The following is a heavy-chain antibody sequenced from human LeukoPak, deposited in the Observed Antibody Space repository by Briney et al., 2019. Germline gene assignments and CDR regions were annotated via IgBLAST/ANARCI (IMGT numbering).Heavy chain of an antibody. J-gene: IGHJ5*02. CDR2: INHSGST. Sequence: SETLSLTCAVYGGSFSGYYWSWIRQPPGKGLEWIGEINHSGSTNYNPSLKSRVTISVDTSKNQFPLKLSSVTAADTAVYYCARGGYCSGGSCYGDRWFDPWGQGTLVTVSS. CDR3: ARGGYCSGGSCYGDRWFDP. V-gene: IGHV4-34*01. D-gene: IGHD2-15*01. CDR1: GGSFSGYY.